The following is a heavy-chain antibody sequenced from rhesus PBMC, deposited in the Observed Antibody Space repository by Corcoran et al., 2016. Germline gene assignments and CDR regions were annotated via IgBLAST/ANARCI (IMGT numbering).Heavy chain of an antibody. J-gene: IGHJ5-2*02. CDR3: ARVDVLGTVGGSLDV. D-gene: IGHD3-34*01. V-gene: IGHV4-147*01. CDR2: IYGGSGST. Sequence: QVQLQESGPGLVKPSETLPLTCAVSGASISSNYWSWIRQPPGKGLEWIGYIYGGSGSTSYNPSLKSRVTISKDTSKNQFSLKLSSVTAADTAVYDCARVDVLGTVGGSLDVWGRGVLVTVSS. CDR1: GASISSNY.